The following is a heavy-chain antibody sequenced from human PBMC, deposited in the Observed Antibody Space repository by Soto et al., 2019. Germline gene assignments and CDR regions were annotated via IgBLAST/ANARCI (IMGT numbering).Heavy chain of an antibody. CDR2: IWYDGSNK. D-gene: IGHD6-13*01. CDR3: ARAAAGTTVYYYYMDV. J-gene: IGHJ6*03. CDR1: GFTFSSYG. V-gene: IGHV3-33*01. Sequence: GGSLRLSCAASGFTFSSYGMHWVRQAPGKGLEWVAVIWYDGSNKYYADSVKGRFTISRDNSKNTLYLQMNSLRAEDTAVYYCARAAAGTTVYYYYMDVWGKGTTVTVSS.